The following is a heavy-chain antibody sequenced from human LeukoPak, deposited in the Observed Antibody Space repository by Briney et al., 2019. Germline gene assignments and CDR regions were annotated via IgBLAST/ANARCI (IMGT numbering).Heavy chain of an antibody. J-gene: IGHJ6*03. CDR1: GFTFSNYW. CDR3: ARDPHTALNYYYMDV. CDR2: IRQDGSEK. V-gene: IGHV3-7*01. D-gene: IGHD5-18*01. Sequence: GGSLRLSCAASGFTFSNYWMSWVRQAPGEGLEWVANIRQDGSEKYHVDSVKGRFTISRDNAKNSLYLQMNSLRAEDTAVYYCARDPHTALNYYYMDVWGKGTTVSISS.